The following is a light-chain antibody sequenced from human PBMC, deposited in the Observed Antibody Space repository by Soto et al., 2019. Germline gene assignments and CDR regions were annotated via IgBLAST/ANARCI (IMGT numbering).Light chain of an antibody. CDR1: SGINVGTYR. V-gene: IGLV5-45*01. J-gene: IGLJ3*02. CDR2: YKSDSDK. Sequence: QPVLTQPASLSASPGASASLTCTLRSGINVGTYRIYWYQQKPGSPPQYLLRYKSDSDKQQGSGVPSRFSGSKAASANAGMLLISGLQSEDEADYYSMIWHSSAWVFGGGTKLTVL. CDR3: MIWHSSAWV.